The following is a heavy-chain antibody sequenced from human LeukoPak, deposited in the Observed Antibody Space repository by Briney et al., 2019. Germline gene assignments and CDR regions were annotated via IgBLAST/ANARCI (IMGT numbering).Heavy chain of an antibody. CDR2: IYYSGST. CDR3: ASTYYDIKVGSWFDP. Sequence: SETLSLTCTVSGGSISSSSYYWGWIRQPPGKGLEWIGYIYYSGSTYYNPSLKSRVTISVDTSKNQFSLKLSSVTAADTAVYYCASTYYDIKVGSWFDPWGQGTLVTVSS. J-gene: IGHJ5*02. CDR1: GGSISSSSYY. D-gene: IGHD3-9*01. V-gene: IGHV4-30-4*08.